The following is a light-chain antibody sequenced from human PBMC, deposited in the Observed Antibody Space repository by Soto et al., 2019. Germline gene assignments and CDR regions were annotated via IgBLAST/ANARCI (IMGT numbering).Light chain of an antibody. V-gene: IGKV3-20*01. CDR2: GIS. J-gene: IGKJ1*01. CDR3: QQYVTSSPRT. CDR1: HTISSSY. Sequence: EIVLTQSPGTLSLSPGERATLSCRASHTISSSYLAWYQQKPGQAPRLLMYGISRRATGIPDRFSGSGSGTDCTLTSTRLEPEEFAVYYCQQYVTSSPRTFGQGTKVEIK.